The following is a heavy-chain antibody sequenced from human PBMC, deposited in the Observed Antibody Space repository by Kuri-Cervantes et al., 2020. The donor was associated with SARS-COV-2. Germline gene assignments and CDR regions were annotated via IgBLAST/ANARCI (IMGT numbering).Heavy chain of an antibody. CDR1: GDSISSDHW. Sequence: SETLSLTCAVSGDSISSDHWWSWVRQPPGKGLEWIGEIYHGGGTNYNPSLKSRVTISIDKSKKQFSLNLRSVTAADTAVYYCARDRKVPANRDAFDIWGPGTMVTVSS. V-gene: IGHV4-4*02. J-gene: IGHJ3*02. CDR2: IYHGGGT. CDR3: ARDRKVPANRDAFDI. D-gene: IGHD2-2*01.